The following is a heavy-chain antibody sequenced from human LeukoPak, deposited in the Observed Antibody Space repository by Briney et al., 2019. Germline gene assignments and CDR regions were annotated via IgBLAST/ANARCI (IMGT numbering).Heavy chain of an antibody. V-gene: IGHV4-31*03. Sequence: SQTLSLTCTVSGGSISSSAYYWSWIRQHPGKGLEWIGYIYYSGITYYNPSLKSRVTISVDTSKNQYSLNLSSVTAADTAVYYCARDGDCSSDSCYFDYWGQGILVTVSS. CDR3: ARDGDCSSDSCYFDY. J-gene: IGHJ4*02. D-gene: IGHD2-2*01. CDR2: IYYSGIT. CDR1: GGSISSSAYY.